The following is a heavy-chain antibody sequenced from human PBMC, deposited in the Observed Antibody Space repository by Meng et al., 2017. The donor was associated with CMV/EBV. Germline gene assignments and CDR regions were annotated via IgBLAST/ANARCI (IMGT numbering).Heavy chain of an antibody. CDR1: GFTFSSYA. V-gene: IGHV3-30-3*01. J-gene: IGHJ6*02. D-gene: IGHD2-2*01. CDR2: ISYDGSNK. CDR3: ARIGGHCSSTSCVGMDV. Sequence: GESLKISCAASGFTFSSYAMHWVRQAPGKGLEWVAVISYDGSNKYYADSVKGRFTISRDNYKNTLYLQMNSLRAEDTAGHYCARIGGHCSSTSCVGMDVWGQGTTVTVSS.